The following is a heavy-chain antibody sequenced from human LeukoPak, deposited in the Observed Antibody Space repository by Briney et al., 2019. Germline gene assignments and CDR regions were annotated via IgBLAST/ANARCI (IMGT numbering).Heavy chain of an antibody. V-gene: IGHV3-30*04. J-gene: IGHJ6*02. D-gene: IGHD5-12*01. Sequence: PGTSLRLSCAASGFRFANYAMHWVRQAPGKGLEWVAVISYDGSNKYYAGSVKGRFTISRDNSKNTLYLQMNSLRVEDTAVYFCARGGTEIYYYHYGMDVWGQGTTVTVSS. CDR1: GFRFANYA. CDR3: ARGGTEIYYYHYGMDV. CDR2: ISYDGSNK.